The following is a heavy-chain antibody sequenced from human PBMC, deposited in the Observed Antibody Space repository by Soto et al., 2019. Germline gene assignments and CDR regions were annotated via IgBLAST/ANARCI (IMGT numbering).Heavy chain of an antibody. J-gene: IGHJ4*02. CDR3: ARVATIFGVVPDY. CDR1: GYTFTSHG. D-gene: IGHD3-3*01. V-gene: IGHV1-18*01. Sequence: ASVRVSGKASGYTFTSHGISWVRQAPGQGLEWMGWISAYNGNTNYAQKFQDWVTMTRDTSISTAYMELSRLKSDDTAVYYCARVATIFGVVPDYWGQGTLVTVSS. CDR2: ISAYNGNT.